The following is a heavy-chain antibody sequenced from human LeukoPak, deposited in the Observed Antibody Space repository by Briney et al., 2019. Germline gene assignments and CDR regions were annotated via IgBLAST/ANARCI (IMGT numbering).Heavy chain of an antibody. V-gene: IGHV1-2*02. CDR3: AGSSSSRGGFDY. D-gene: IGHD6-6*01. CDR1: GYTFTGYY. CDR2: INPNSGGT. Sequence: ASVKVSCKASGYTFTGYYMHWVRQAPGQGLEWMGWINPNSGGTNYAQKFQGRVTMTRDTSISTAYMELSRLRSDDTAVYYCAGSSSSRGGFDYWGQGTLVTVSS. J-gene: IGHJ4*02.